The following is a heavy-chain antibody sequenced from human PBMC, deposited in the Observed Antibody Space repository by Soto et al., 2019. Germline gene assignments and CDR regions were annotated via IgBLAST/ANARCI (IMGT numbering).Heavy chain of an antibody. Sequence: SETLSLTCGVYGGSFSGYQWNWIRQPPGQGLEWIGEINHSGTTKYNPSLESRINLSVDTSKKQFSLKMFSVTAADTAIYYCARGWRFDPWGRGTQVTVS. J-gene: IGHJ5*02. CDR2: INHSGTT. V-gene: IGHV4-34*01. CDR3: ARGWRFDP. D-gene: IGHD1-1*01. CDR1: GGSFSGYQ.